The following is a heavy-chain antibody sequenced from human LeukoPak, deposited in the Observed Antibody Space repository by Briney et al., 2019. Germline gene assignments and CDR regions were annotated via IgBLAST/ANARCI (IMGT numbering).Heavy chain of an antibody. J-gene: IGHJ5*02. D-gene: IGHD3-10*01. CDR3: ARGLTYYYGSGSPRRFDP. CDR1: GGSFSGYY. CDR2: INHSGST. Sequence: SETLSLTCAVYGGSFSGYYWSWIRQPPGKGLEWIGEINHSGSTNYNPSLKSRVTISVDTSKTPFSLKLSSVTAADTAVYYCARGLTYYYGSGSPRRFDPWGQGTLVTVSS. V-gene: IGHV4-34*01.